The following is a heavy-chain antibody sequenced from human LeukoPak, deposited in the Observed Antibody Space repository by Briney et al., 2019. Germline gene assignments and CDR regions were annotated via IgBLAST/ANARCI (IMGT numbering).Heavy chain of an antibody. D-gene: IGHD3-10*01. CDR1: GFSFSASA. CDR3: ARSTREVGERFDY. CDR2: IRSRVNNYAT. Sequence: TGGSLRLSCAASGFSFSASAMHWVRQASGKGLEWVGRIRSRVNNYATAYAASVRGRFTISRDDSKNTASLEMNSLKTEDTAIYYCARSTREVGERFDYWGQGTLVTVSS. V-gene: IGHV3-73*01. J-gene: IGHJ4*02.